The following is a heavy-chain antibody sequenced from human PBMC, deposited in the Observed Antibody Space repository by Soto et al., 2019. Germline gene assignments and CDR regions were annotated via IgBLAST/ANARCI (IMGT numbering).Heavy chain of an antibody. CDR1: GFTFSSYA. Sequence: GGSLRLSCAASGFTFSSYAMHWVRQAPGKGLEWVAVISYDGSNKYYADSVKGRFTISRDNSKNTLYLQMNSLRAEDTAVYYCARDRGIAARRYYYYGMDVWGQGTTVTVSS. D-gene: IGHD6-6*01. V-gene: IGHV3-30-3*01. CDR2: ISYDGSNK. CDR3: ARDRGIAARRYYYYGMDV. J-gene: IGHJ6*02.